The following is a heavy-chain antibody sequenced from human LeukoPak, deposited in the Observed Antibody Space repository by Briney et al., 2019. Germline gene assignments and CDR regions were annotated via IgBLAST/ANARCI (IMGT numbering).Heavy chain of an antibody. CDR3: ARGNSVGYCSSTSCYYYYYYYYTDV. CDR2: IIPIFGTA. D-gene: IGHD2-2*01. Sequence: GASVKVSCKASGGTFSSYAISWVRQAPGQGLEWMGGIIPIFGTANYAQKFQGRVTITADESTSTAYMELSSLRSEDTAVYYCARGNSVGYCSSTSCYYYYYYYYTDVWGKGTTVTVSS. CDR1: GGTFSSYA. J-gene: IGHJ6*03. V-gene: IGHV1-69*13.